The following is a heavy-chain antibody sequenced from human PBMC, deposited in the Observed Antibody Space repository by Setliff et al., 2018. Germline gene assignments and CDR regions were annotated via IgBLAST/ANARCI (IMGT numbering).Heavy chain of an antibody. D-gene: IGHD3-10*01. CDR1: GRSFSGHH. CDR2: INHSGSA. J-gene: IGHJ4*02. CDR3: ARSLSSGSYWNSRPFYSDY. Sequence: LSLTCAVYGRSFSGHHWCWIRQPPWKGLEWIGEINHSGSANYNPSLKSRVTISRDTSKNQLSLELTSVTAADTAVYYCARSLSSGSYWNSRPFYSDYWGQGTLVTVSS. V-gene: IGHV4-34*01.